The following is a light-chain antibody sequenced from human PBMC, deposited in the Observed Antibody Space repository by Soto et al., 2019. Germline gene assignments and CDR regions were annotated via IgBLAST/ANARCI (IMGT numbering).Light chain of an antibody. CDR3: QQCGSTPLT. V-gene: IGKV3-20*01. CDR1: QSVSSSY. J-gene: IGKJ1*01. Sequence: EIVLTQSPGTLSLSPVERATLSCRASQSVSSSYLAWYQQKPGQAPRLLIYGASSRATGVPDRFSGSGSETDFTLTISRLEPEDFAVYYCQQCGSTPLTFGQGTKVDIK. CDR2: GAS.